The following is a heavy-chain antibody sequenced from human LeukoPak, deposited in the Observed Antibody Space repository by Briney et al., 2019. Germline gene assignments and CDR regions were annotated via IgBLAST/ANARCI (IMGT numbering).Heavy chain of an antibody. J-gene: IGHJ5*02. D-gene: IGHD3-22*01. Sequence: ASVKVSCKASGYTFTSYGISWVRQAPGQGLEWMGWISAYNGNTNYAQKLQGRVTITRDTSASTAYMELSSLRSEDTAVYYCARGGYYYDSSGYLDTWGQGTLVTVSS. CDR2: ISAYNGNT. CDR1: GYTFTSYG. CDR3: ARGGYYYDSSGYLDT. V-gene: IGHV1-18*01.